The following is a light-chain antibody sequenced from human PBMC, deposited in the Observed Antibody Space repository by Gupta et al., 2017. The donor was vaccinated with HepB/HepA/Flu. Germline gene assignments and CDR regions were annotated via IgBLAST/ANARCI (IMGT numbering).Light chain of an antibody. CDR2: EVS. CDR3: SSYTSSTTLV. J-gene: IGLJ2*01. V-gene: IGLV2-18*02. Sequence: QSALTHPASVSGSPGQSVTLSCPGTSSDVGSYNRVSWYQQPPGTAPKLMIYEVSNRPAGVPDRFSGSKSGNTASLTISGLQAEDEADYYCSSYTSSTTLVFGGGTKLTVL. CDR1: SSDVGSYNR.